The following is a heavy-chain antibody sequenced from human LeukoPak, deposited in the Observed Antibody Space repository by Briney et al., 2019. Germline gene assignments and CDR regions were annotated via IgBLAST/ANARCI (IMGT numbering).Heavy chain of an antibody. Sequence: ASVKVSCKASGYTFTSYDINWVRQATGQGLEWMGWMNPNSGNTGYAQKFQGRVTITRNTSISTAYMELSSLRSEDTAVYYCALDFDVATGHESGPGGDFDYWGQGTLVTVSS. CDR3: ALDFDVATGHESGPGGDFDY. CDR1: GYTFTSYD. D-gene: IGHD5-12*01. CDR2: MNPNSGNT. J-gene: IGHJ4*02. V-gene: IGHV1-8*03.